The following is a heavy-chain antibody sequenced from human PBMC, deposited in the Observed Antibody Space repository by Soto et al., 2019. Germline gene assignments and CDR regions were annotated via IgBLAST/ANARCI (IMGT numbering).Heavy chain of an antibody. CDR2: INHSGST. CDR3: ARGFGSGSYYKH. CDR1: GGSFSGYY. D-gene: IGHD3-10*01. J-gene: IGHJ4*02. Sequence: SETLSLTCAVYGGSFSGYYWSWIRQPPGKGLEWIGEINHSGSTNYNPPLKSRVTISVDTSKNQFSLKLSSVTAADTAVYYCARGFGSGSYYKHWGQGTLVTVSS. V-gene: IGHV4-34*01.